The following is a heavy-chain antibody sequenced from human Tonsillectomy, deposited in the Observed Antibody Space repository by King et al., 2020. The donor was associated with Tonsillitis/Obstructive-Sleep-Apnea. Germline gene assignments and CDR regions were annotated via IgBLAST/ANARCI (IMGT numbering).Heavy chain of an antibody. CDR1: GYSFTSYW. Sequence: VQLVESGAEVKKPGESLKISCKGSGYSFTSYWIGWVRQMPGKGLEWMGIIYPGDSDTRYRPSFQGQVTISAYKSISTAHLQWSSLKAPDTPMYYCARHTGIAARPTPDYWGQGALVTVSS. CDR3: ARHTGIAARPTPDY. D-gene: IGHD6-6*01. V-gene: IGHV5-51*01. CDR2: IYPGDSDT. J-gene: IGHJ4*02.